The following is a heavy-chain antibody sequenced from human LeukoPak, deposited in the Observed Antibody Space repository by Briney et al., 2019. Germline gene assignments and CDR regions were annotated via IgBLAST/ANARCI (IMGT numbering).Heavy chain of an antibody. CDR2: IYYSGST. CDR3: ARDAYSGYGPPDYYMDV. CDR1: GGSISSNNYY. D-gene: IGHD5-12*01. J-gene: IGHJ6*03. V-gene: IGHV4-61*01. Sequence: SETLSLTCTVSGGSISSNNYYWGWIRQPPGKGLEWIGYIYYSGSTNYNPSLKSRVTISVDTSKNQFSLKLSSVTAADTAVYYCARDAYSGYGPPDYYMDVWGKGTTVTISS.